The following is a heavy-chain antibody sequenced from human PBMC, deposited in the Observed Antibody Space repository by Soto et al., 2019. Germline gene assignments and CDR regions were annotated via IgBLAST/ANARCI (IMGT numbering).Heavy chain of an antibody. CDR2: IYYSGST. Sequence: SETLSLTCTVSGGSTLGSYWSWIRQPPGKGLEYIGNIYYSGSTNYNPSLKSRVTISIDTSNNQFSLKLSSVTAADTAVYYCAREIGYCSGGSCGWFDPWGQGTLVTVS. CDR3: AREIGYCSGGSCGWFDP. CDR1: GGSTLGSY. D-gene: IGHD2-15*01. V-gene: IGHV4-59*01. J-gene: IGHJ5*02.